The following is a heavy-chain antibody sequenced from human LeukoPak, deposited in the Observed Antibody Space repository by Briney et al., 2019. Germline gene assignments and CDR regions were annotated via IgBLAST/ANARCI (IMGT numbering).Heavy chain of an antibody. V-gene: IGHV1-46*01. CDR3: ARAEGEYYYGSGSYSNYYFDY. CDR1: GYTFTSYY. CDR2: INPSGGST. J-gene: IGHJ4*02. D-gene: IGHD3-10*01. Sequence: ASVTVSCKASGYTFTSYYMHWVRQAPGQGLEWMGIINPSGGSTSYAQKFHGRVTMTRDTSTSTVYMGLISLRSEDTAVYYCARAEGEYYYGSGSYSNYYFDYWGQGTLVTVSS.